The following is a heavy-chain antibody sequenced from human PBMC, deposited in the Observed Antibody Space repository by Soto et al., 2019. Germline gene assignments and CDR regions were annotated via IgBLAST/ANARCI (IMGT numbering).Heavy chain of an antibody. CDR2: ISAYNGNT. J-gene: IGHJ6*02. V-gene: IGHV1-18*01. Sequence: ASANVSCKASGYTFTRYGSSWGRQAPGQGLEWMGWISAYNGNTNYAQKLQGRVTMTTDTSTSTAYMELRSLRSDDTAVYYCARDRGLKIFGVVIFPHGGMDVWGQGTTVTVSS. CDR3: ARDRGLKIFGVVIFPHGGMDV. D-gene: IGHD3-3*01. CDR1: GYTFTRYG.